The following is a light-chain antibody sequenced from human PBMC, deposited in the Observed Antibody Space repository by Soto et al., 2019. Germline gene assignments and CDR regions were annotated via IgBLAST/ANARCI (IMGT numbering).Light chain of an antibody. CDR1: QSVSSNY. CDR3: QQYGSSSWT. Sequence: EIVLTQSPGTLSLSPGVRATLSCRASQSVSSNYLAWYQQKPGQAPRLLIYGASSRATGIPDRFSGSGSGTAFPLTISRLEREDFAVYYCQQYGSSSWTFGQGTKVEIK. J-gene: IGKJ1*01. V-gene: IGKV3-20*01. CDR2: GAS.